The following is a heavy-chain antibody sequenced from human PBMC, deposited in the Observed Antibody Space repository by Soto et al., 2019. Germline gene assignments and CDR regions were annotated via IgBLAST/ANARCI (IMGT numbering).Heavy chain of an antibody. Sequence: QVQLVQSGAEVKKPGASVKVSCKASGYTFTSYDINWVRQATGQGLEWMGWMDHNSGNTGYAQKFQGRVTMTRNTSISTAYMELSSLRSEDTAVYYCARDWYYGSGSPFDPWGQGTLVTVSS. V-gene: IGHV1-8*01. CDR2: MDHNSGNT. D-gene: IGHD3-10*01. J-gene: IGHJ5*02. CDR1: GYTFTSYD. CDR3: ARDWYYGSGSPFDP.